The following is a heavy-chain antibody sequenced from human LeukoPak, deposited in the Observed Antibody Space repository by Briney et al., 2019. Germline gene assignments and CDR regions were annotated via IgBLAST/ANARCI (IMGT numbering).Heavy chain of an antibody. V-gene: IGHV4-61*01. CDR1: GGSVSSGSYY. Sequence: PSETLSLTCTVSGGSVSSGSYYWSWIRQPPGKGLEWIGYIYYSGSTNYNPSLKSRVTISVDTSKNQFSLKLCSVTAADTAVYYCARDLRYCSGGSCYFAFDIWGQGTMVTVSS. CDR2: IYYSGST. J-gene: IGHJ3*02. CDR3: ARDLRYCSGGSCYFAFDI. D-gene: IGHD2-15*01.